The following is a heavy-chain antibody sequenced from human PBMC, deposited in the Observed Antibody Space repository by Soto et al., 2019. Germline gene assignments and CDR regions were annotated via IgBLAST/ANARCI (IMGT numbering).Heavy chain of an antibody. J-gene: IGHJ4*02. D-gene: IGHD2-2*02. V-gene: IGHV1-3*01. CDR3: ARGVGLYSNYDY. CDR2: INAGNGNT. Sequence: QVQLVQSGAEVKKPGASVKVSCRASGYTFTSYAMHWVRQAPGQRLEWMGWINAGNGNTKYSQKFQGRVTITRDTSASTAYMELSSLRSEDTAVYYCARGVGLYSNYDYWGQGTLVTVSS. CDR1: GYTFTSYA.